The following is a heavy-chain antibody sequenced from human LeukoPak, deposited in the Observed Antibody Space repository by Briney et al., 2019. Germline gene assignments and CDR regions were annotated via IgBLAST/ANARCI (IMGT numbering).Heavy chain of an antibody. CDR2: SGSGFNT. D-gene: IGHD2-2*01. Sequence: GGSLRLSCAASGFTVSSNYMSWVRQAPGEGLEWVSGISGSGFNTYYTDSVKGRFTISRDNSKNTLHLQMSSLRAEDTALYYCVKDRCDRTTCPEVWGQGTLDTVSS. CDR3: VKDRCDRTTCPEV. CDR1: GFTVSSNY. J-gene: IGHJ4*02. V-gene: IGHV3-53*01.